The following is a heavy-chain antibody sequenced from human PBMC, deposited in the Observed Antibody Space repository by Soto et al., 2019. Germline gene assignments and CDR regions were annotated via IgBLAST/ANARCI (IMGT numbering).Heavy chain of an antibody. CDR2: INHSGST. D-gene: IGHD4-17*01. CDR3: GRTVRDGDYERFDY. V-gene: IGHV4-34*01. Sequence: PSETLSLTCAVYGGSFSGYYWSWIRQPPGKGLEWIGEINHSGSTNYNPSLKSRVTISVDTSKNQFSLKLSSVTAADTAVYYCGRTVRDGDYERFDYWGQGTLVIVSS. J-gene: IGHJ4*02. CDR1: GGSFSGYY.